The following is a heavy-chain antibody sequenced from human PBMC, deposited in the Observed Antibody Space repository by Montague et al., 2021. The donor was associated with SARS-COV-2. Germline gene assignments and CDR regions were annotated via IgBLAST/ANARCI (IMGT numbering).Heavy chain of an antibody. J-gene: IGHJ6*02. CDR2: IDWDGDK. CDR3: ARGPSDTYYYNGMDV. CDR1: GFSLSTSGMC. Sequence: PALVKPTQTLTLTCTFSGFSLSTSGMCMTWIRQPPVKALEWLARIDWDGDKYYNTSLKSRLTISKDTSKNLVVLTMTNMDPVDTATYYCARGPSDTYYYNGMDVWGRGTPVTVSS. V-gene: IGHV2-70*11.